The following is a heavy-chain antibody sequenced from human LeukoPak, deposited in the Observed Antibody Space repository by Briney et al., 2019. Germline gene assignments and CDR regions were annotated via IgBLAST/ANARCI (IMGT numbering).Heavy chain of an antibody. D-gene: IGHD3-3*01. J-gene: IGHJ6*03. CDR3: ARDRGYDFWSGYHDYYYYYMDV. CDR2: ISGSGGST. CDR1: GFTFSSYA. Sequence: PGGSLRLSCAASGFTFSSYAMSWVRQAPGKGLEWVSAISGSGGSTYYADSVKGRFTISRDNSKNTLYLQMNSLRAEDTAVYYCARDRGYDFWSGYHDYYYYYMDVWGKGTTVTVSS. V-gene: IGHV3-23*01.